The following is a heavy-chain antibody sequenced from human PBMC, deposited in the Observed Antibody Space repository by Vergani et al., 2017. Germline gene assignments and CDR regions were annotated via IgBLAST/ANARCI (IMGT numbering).Heavy chain of an antibody. CDR3: ARAIAAAGTMVGYYYYGMDV. J-gene: IGHJ6*02. D-gene: IGHD6-13*01. Sequence: QVQLQESGPGLVKPSETLSLTFAVSGYSISSGYYWGWIRQPPGKGLEWIGSIYHSGSTYYNPSLKSRVTIAVDTSKNQFSLKLSSVTAAGTAVYYCARAIAAAGTMVGYYYYGMDVWGQGTTVTVSS. CDR1: GYSISSGYY. V-gene: IGHV4-38-2*01. CDR2: IYHSGST.